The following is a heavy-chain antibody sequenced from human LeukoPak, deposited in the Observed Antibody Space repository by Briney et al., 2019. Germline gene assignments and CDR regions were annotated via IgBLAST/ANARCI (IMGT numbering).Heavy chain of an antibody. CDR2: IYPGDSDT. CDR1: GYSFSNYW. V-gene: IGHV5-51*01. CDR3: ARLRVAARFDAFDI. D-gene: IGHD2-15*01. J-gene: IGHJ3*02. Sequence: GESRQISCKVSGYSFSNYWIAWVRQMPGKGLEWMGIIYPGDSDTRYSPSFEGQVTISADRSITTAYLQWTSLKASDTAMYYCARLRVAARFDAFDIWGQGTMVTVSS.